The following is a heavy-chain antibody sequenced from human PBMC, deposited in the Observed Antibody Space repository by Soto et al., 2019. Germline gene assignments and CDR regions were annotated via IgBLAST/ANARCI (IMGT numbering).Heavy chain of an antibody. CDR1: GDSVSSNSAA. J-gene: IGHJ6*02. Sequence: SQTLSLTCAISGDSVSSNSAAWNWIRQSPSRGLEWLGRTSYRSKWYNDYAVSVKIRITITPDTSKNQFSLQLNSVTPEDTAVYYYARVVDSSSRPEAMDVWGQGTTVTVSS. CDR3: ARVVDSSSRPEAMDV. D-gene: IGHD6-13*01. CDR2: TSYRSKWYN. V-gene: IGHV6-1*01.